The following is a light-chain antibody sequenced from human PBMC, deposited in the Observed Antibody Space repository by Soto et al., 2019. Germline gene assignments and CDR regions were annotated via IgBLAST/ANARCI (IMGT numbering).Light chain of an antibody. CDR2: EGS. CDR1: SSDVGSYNL. J-gene: IGLJ1*01. V-gene: IGLV2-23*01. CDR3: CSYAGSNYV. Sequence: QSVLTQPASVSGSPGQSITISCTGTSSDVGSYNLVSWYQQHPGKAPKLMIYEGSKRPSGVSNRFSGSKSGNTASLTISGLQAEDEADYYCCSYAGSNYVFGTGTRSP.